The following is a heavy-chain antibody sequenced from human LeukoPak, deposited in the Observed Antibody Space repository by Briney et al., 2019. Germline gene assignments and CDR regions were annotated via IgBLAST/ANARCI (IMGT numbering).Heavy chain of an antibody. CDR3: ARRGDGYNSPYYFDC. V-gene: IGHV4-39*01. J-gene: IGHJ4*02. CDR1: GGSISSSSYY. CDR2: IYYSGST. D-gene: IGHD5-12*01. Sequence: PSETLSLTCTVSGGSISSSSYYWGWIRQPPGKGLEWIGSIYYSGSTYYNPSLKSRVTISVDTSKNQFSLKLSSVTAADTAVYYCARRGDGYNSPYYFDCWGQGTLVTVSS.